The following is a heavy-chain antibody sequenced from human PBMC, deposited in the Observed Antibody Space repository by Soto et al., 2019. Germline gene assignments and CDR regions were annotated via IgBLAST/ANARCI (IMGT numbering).Heavy chain of an antibody. CDR3: ASSGYCSSTSCSRFDP. Sequence: PGESLKISCKGSGYSFTSYWISWVRQMPGKGLEWMGRIDPSDSYTNYSPSFQGHVTISADKSISTAYLQWSSLKASDTAMYYCASSGYCSSTSCSRFDPWGQGTLVTVSS. D-gene: IGHD2-2*01. CDR1: GYSFTSYW. V-gene: IGHV5-10-1*01. J-gene: IGHJ5*02. CDR2: IDPSDSYT.